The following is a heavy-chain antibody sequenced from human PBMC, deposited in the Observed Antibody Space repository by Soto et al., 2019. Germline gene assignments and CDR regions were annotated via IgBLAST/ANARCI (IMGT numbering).Heavy chain of an antibody. CDR1: GFTFSSYA. V-gene: IGHV3-30-3*01. CDR3: ARDSGSYDPTYFDY. CDR2: ISYDGSNK. Sequence: GGSLRLSCAASGFTFSSYAMHWVRQAPGKGLEWVAVISYDGSNKYYADSVKGRFTISRDNSKNTLYLQMNSLRAEDTAVYYCARDSGSYDPTYFDYWGQGTLVTVSS. J-gene: IGHJ4*02. D-gene: IGHD1-26*01.